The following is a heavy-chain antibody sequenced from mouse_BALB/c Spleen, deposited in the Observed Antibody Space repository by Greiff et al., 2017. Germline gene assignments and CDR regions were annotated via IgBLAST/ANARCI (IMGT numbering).Heavy chain of an antibody. V-gene: IGHV2-6-7*01. J-gene: IGHJ4*01. D-gene: IGHD2-1*01. Sequence: VKLVESGPGLVAPSQSLSITCTVSGFSLTGYGVNWVRQPPGKGLEWLGMIWGDGSTDYNSALKSRLSISKDNSKSQVFLKMNSLQTDDTARYYCARGGKENGNYDAMDYWGQGTSVTVSS. CDR3: ARGGKENGNYDAMDY. CDR1: GFSLTGYG. CDR2: IWGDGST.